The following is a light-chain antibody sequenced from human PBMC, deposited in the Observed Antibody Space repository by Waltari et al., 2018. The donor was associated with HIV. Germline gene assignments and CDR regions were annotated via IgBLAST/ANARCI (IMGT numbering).Light chain of an antibody. CDR3: ATRDDSLNAWV. Sequence: SVLPQPPSASGPPGQRVTIASSGSSSNIGCIYVYWYQQLPGPAPNLFIYSNNERPSGVPDRFSGSKSGTSASLAISGLRSEDEADYYCATRDDSLNAWVFGGGTKVTVL. J-gene: IGLJ3*02. CDR1: SSNIGCIY. CDR2: SNN. V-gene: IGLV1-47*02.